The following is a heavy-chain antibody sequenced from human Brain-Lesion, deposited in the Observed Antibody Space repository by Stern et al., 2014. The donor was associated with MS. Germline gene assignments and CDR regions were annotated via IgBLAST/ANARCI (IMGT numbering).Heavy chain of an antibody. Sequence: EVQLEESGAEVKKPGESLKISCKGSGYRFTSNWIGWVRQMPGKGLEWMGIIWRGDSDARYSPSFQGQVTISADKSISTAYLQWSSLQASDTAMYYCARRGDSSSSGFDYWGQGTLVIVSS. D-gene: IGHD6-6*01. CDR3: ARRGDSSSSGFDY. J-gene: IGHJ4*02. CDR2: IWRGDSDA. V-gene: IGHV5-51*01. CDR1: GYRFTSNW.